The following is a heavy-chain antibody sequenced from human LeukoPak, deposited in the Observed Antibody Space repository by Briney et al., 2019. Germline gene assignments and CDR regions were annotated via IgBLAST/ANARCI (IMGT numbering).Heavy chain of an antibody. D-gene: IGHD3-10*01. Sequence: PSETLSLTCTVSSGSISTSNYYWGWARQPPGKALEWIGNIFYSGSTYYSPSLKSRVTISLDTSRSQFSLKLNSVTAADTAVYYCARSGSYSSWFDPWGQGTLVTVS. CDR2: IFYSGST. CDR1: SGSISTSNYY. CDR3: ARSGSYSSWFDP. V-gene: IGHV4-39*07. J-gene: IGHJ5*02.